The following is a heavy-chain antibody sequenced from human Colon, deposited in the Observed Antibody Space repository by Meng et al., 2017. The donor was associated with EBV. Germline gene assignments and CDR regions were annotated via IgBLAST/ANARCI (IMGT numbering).Heavy chain of an antibody. J-gene: IGHJ4*02. CDR2: ISYTGST. V-gene: IGHV4-30-4*01. CDR3: ARNYYFDS. Sequence: VRLQVSGPGMVNPSQTLSITCTVSGGSINSGDYYWSWIRQPPGKGLEWIGYISYTGSTYYNPSLKSRVTISMDTSKNQFSLRLSSVTAADTAVYYCARNYYFDSWGQGTLVTVSS. CDR1: GGSINSGDYY.